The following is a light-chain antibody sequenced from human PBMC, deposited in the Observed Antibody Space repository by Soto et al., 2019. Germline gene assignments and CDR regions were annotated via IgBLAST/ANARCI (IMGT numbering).Light chain of an antibody. CDR3: QQYNGYSRT. CDR2: LAS. Sequence: EIVLTQSPATLSSFPGDRVTLSCRASQYINTRLAWYQHRPGQAPRLLIYLASNRASGVPDRFSGSGSGTEFTLTISSMQPDDFATFYCQQYNGYSRTFGQGTKVDIK. J-gene: IGKJ1*01. CDR1: QYINTR. V-gene: IGKV3-15*01.